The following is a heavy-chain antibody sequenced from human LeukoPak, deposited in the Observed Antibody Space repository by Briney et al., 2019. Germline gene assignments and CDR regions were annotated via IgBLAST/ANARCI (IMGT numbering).Heavy chain of an antibody. CDR2: IYYSGST. Sequence: KPSETLSLTCTVSGGSISSSSYYWSWIRQPPGKGLEWIGYIYYSGSTNYNPSLKSRVTISVATSKNQFSLRLSSVTAADTAVYYCARVQEGYGSGWRDNYYYYYMDVWGKGTTVTVSS. J-gene: IGHJ6*03. CDR3: ARVQEGYGSGWRDNYYYYYMDV. CDR1: GGSISSSSYY. D-gene: IGHD3-10*01. V-gene: IGHV4-61*01.